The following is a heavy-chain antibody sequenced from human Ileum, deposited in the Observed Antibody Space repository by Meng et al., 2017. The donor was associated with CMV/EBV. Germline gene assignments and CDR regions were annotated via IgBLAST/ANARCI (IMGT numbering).Heavy chain of an antibody. CDR2: IKQDGSEK. V-gene: IGHV3-7*01. Sequence: GGSLRLSCAASGFTFSSYWMSWVRQAPGKGLEWVANIKQDGSEKYYVDSVKGRFTISRDNAKNSLYLQMNSLRAEDTAVYYCARVVGLTYYYYYGMDVWGQGTTVTVFS. CDR1: GFTFSSYW. D-gene: IGHD4/OR15-4a*01. J-gene: IGHJ6*01. CDR3: ARVVGLTYYYYYGMDV.